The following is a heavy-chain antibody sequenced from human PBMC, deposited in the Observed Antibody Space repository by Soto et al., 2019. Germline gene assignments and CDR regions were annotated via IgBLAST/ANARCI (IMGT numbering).Heavy chain of an antibody. CDR2: ISGGGSTI. V-gene: IGHV3-11*01. D-gene: IGHD5-12*01. CDR3: GRRSPYSGYGQG. Sequence: QVQLVESGGGLVKPGGSLRLSCAASGFTFTDYYMSWISQAPGKGLEWVSYISGGGSTIYYADSVKGRFTISRDNARNSLYLQMNSLRAEDPAVYYCGRRSPYSGYGQGWGQGTLGTVSA. J-gene: IGHJ4*02. CDR1: GFTFTDYY.